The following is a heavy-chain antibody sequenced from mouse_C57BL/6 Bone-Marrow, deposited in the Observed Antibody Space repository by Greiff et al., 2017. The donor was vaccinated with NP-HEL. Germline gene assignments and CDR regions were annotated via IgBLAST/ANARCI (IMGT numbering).Heavy chain of an antibody. CDR2: ISSGGSYT. CDR3: GRHHWGYAMDY. D-gene: IGHD1-2*01. V-gene: IGHV5-6*01. J-gene: IGHJ4*01. CDR1: GFTFSSYG. Sequence: EVKLVESGGDLVKPGGSLKLSCAASGFTFSSYGMSWVRQTPDKRLEWVATISSGGSYTYYPDSVTGRFTISRDNAKNTLYLQMSSRKSEDTAMYYCGRHHWGYAMDYWGQGTSVTVSS.